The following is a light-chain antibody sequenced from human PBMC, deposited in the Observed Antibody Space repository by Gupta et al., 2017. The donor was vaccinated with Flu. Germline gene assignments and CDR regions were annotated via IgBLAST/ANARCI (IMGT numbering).Light chain of an antibody. CDR2: DVT. Sequence: QSALTQPRSVSGSPGQSVTISCPGSTSDVGAYNFVSWYQHHPGEAPKLVIFDVTKRASGVPDRFSVSMVANVASLTISGLQAEDEGDYYCCWYEGYHTWVFGGGTKLTVL. J-gene: IGLJ3*02. V-gene: IGLV2-11*01. CDR1: TSDVGAYNF. CDR3: CWYEGYHTWV.